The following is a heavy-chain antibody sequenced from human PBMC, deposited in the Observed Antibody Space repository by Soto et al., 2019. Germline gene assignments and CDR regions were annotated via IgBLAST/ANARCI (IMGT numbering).Heavy chain of an antibody. V-gene: IGHV3-30*18. CDR1: GFTFSSYG. CDR2: ISYDGSNK. Sequence: GGSLRLSCAASGFTFSSYGMHWVRQAPGKGLEWVAVISYDGSNKYYADSVKGRFTISRDNSKNTLYLQMSSLRAEDTAVYYCAKGKGLRPPTLDYWGQGTLVTVSS. D-gene: IGHD5-12*01. CDR3: AKGKGLRPPTLDY. J-gene: IGHJ4*02.